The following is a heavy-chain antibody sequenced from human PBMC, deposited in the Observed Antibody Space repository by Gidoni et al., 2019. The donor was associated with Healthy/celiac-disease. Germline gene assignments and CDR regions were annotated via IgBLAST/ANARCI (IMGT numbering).Heavy chain of an antibody. V-gene: IGHV1-69*01. Sequence: QVQLVQSGAEVKKPGSSVKVSCKASGGTFSSYAISWGRQAPGQGLEWMGGIIPIFGTANYAQKFQGRVTITADESTSTAYMELSSLRSEDTAVYYCARDWATSDTAMVEREYYYMDVWGKGTTVTVSS. CDR2: IIPIFGTA. D-gene: IGHD5-18*01. CDR3: ARDWATSDTAMVEREYYYMDV. J-gene: IGHJ6*03. CDR1: GGTFSSYA.